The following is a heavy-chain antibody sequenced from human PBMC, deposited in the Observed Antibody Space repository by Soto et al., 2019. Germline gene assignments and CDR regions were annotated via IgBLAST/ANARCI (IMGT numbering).Heavy chain of an antibody. CDR2: MNPNSGNT. Sequence: QVQLVQSGAEVKKPGASVKVPCKASGYTFTNYDINWVRQATGQGLEWMGWMNPNSGNTGYAQKFQGRVTMTRTTSISTAYMELGSLRSEDTAVYYCARGYCSSTSCHFDYWGQGTLVTVSS. J-gene: IGHJ4*02. CDR3: ARGYCSSTSCHFDY. CDR1: GYTFTNYD. V-gene: IGHV1-8*01. D-gene: IGHD2-2*01.